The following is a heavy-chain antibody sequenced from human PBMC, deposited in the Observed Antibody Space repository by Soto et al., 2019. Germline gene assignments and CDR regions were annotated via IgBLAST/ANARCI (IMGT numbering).Heavy chain of an antibody. J-gene: IGHJ3*02. D-gene: IGHD3-10*01. CDR2: IYYSGST. Sequence: SETLSLTCTVSGGSISSGGYYWSWIRQHPGKGLEWIGYIYYSGSTYYNPSLKSRVTISVDTSKNQFSLKLSSVTAADTAVYYCASPGGNYYGSGSFDAFDIWGQGTMVTVS. CDR1: GGSISSGGYY. CDR3: ASPGGNYYGSGSFDAFDI. V-gene: IGHV4-31*03.